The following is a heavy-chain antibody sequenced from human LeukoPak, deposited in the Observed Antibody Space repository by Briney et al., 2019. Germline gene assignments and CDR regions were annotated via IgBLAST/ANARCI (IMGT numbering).Heavy chain of an antibody. V-gene: IGHV4-4*02. CDR2: IYYSGST. CDR3: ARAGYSYGYVDY. CDR1: GGSISSCNW. D-gene: IGHD5-18*01. J-gene: IGHJ4*02. Sequence: SETLSLTCAVSGGSISSCNWWSWIRQPPGKGLEWIGSIYYSGSTWSSLKSRVTISIDTSKNKFSLKLSSVTAADTAVYYCARAGYSYGYVDYWGQGTLVTVSS.